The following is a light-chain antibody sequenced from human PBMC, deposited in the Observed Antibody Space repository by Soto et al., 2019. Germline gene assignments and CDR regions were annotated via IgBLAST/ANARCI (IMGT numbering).Light chain of an antibody. CDR1: SSDFGSYNL. V-gene: IGLV2-23*01. J-gene: IGLJ1*01. Sequence: QAVVTQPASVSGSPGQSITISCTGTSSDFGSYNLVSWYQQHPGEAPKLMIYGGTKRPSGVSNRFSGSKSGNTASLTISGLQAEDEADYYCCSYAGITTYYVFGTGTKVTVL. CDR3: CSYAGITTYYV. CDR2: GGT.